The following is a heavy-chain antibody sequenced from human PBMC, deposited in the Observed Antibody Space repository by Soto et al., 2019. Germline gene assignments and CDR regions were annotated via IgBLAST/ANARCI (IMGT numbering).Heavy chain of an antibody. Sequence: QVQLVQSGPEMKKPGASVKLSCKASGITYNTYAIHWVRQAPGQGLEWMGWINAGNGDTRISQNFQGRVTLTTDTSASTVYMDLDRLKSADTGVYCCARAITAYVTWGQGTLVTVSS. CDR3: ARAITAYVT. J-gene: IGHJ4*02. V-gene: IGHV1-3*01. D-gene: IGHD3-16*01. CDR2: INAGNGDT. CDR1: GITYNTYA.